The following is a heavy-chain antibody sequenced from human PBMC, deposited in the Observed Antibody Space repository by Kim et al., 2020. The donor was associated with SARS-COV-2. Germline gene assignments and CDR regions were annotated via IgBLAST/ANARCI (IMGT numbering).Heavy chain of an antibody. CDR3: ARTEGQQQLVNHAFDT. CDR1: GYTFTSYD. V-gene: IGHV1-8*01. CDR2: MNPNSGNT. Sequence: ASLNVSCKASGYTFTSYDINWVRQATGQGLEWMGWMNPNSGNTGYAQKLQGRVTMTRNTSISTAYMELSSLRSEDTAVYYCARTEGQQQLVNHAFDTWGQGTMVTVSS. J-gene: IGHJ3*02. D-gene: IGHD6-13*01.